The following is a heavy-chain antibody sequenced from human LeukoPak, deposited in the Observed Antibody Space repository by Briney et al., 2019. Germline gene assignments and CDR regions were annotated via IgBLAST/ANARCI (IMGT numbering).Heavy chain of an antibody. V-gene: IGHV7-4-1*02. D-gene: IGHD6-13*01. J-gene: IGHJ6*02. Sequence: ASVKVSCKASGYTFINHAINWVRQAPGQGLKWMGWINSNTGNPTYAQGFTGRFVFSLDTSVSTAYLQISSLKAEDTAVYYCARGEYSASWYTPHGMAVWGQGTTVTVSS. CDR2: INSNTGNP. CDR1: GYTFINHA. CDR3: ARGEYSASWYTPHGMAV.